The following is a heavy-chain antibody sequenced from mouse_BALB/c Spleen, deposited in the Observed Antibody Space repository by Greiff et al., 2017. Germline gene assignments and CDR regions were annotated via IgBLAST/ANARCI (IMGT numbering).Heavy chain of an antibody. D-gene: IGHD2-4*01. J-gene: IGHJ3*01. V-gene: IGHV5-4*02. CDR1: GFTFSDYY. Sequence: EVQLVESGGGLVKPGGSLKLSCAASGFTFSDYYMYWVRQTPEKRLEWVATISDGGSYTYYPDSVKGRFTISRDNAKNNLYLQMSSLKSEDTAMYYCAREGDDYGPFAYWGQGTLVTVSA. CDR3: AREGDDYGPFAY. CDR2: ISDGGSYT.